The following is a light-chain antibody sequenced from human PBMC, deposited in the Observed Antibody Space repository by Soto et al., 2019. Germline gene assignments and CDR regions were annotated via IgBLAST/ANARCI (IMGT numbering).Light chain of an antibody. CDR2: AAS. Sequence: DIQMTQSPSTLSASVGDRVTITCRASQSISVWLAWYQQKAGKAPNLLIQAASSLQSGVPSRFSGSGSGTDFTLTINSLQPEDFAVYYCQQSYSAPVTFGQGTKL. J-gene: IGKJ2*01. CDR1: QSISVW. V-gene: IGKV1-39*01. CDR3: QQSYSAPVT.